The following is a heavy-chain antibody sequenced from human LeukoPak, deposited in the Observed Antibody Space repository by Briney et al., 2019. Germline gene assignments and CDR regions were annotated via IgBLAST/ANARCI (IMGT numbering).Heavy chain of an antibody. CDR2: MNPNSGNT. V-gene: IGHV1-8*03. Sequence: ASVKVSCKASGYTFTSYDINWVRQATGQGLEWMGWMNPNSGNTGYAQKFQDRVTITRNTSISTTYMELSSLRSEDTAVYYCARALRAGYSGYGAYYYYYMDVWGKGTTVTVSS. J-gene: IGHJ6*03. CDR1: GYTFTSYD. D-gene: IGHD5-12*01. CDR3: ARALRAGYSGYGAYYYYYMDV.